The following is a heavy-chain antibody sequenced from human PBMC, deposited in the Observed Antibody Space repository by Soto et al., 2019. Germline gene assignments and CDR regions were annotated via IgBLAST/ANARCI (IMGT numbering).Heavy chain of an antibody. CDR3: AKRSTAAVSPLPDAFEI. J-gene: IGHJ3*02. CDR1: GGTFSSYA. Sequence: QVQLVQAGAEVKKPGSSVKVSCKASGGTFSSYAISWVRQAPGQGLEWMGGIIPIFGKANYAQKFQGRVTITADESTSTAYMELRSLRSEDTAVYYCAKRSTAAVSPLPDAFEIWGKGTMFTVSS. D-gene: IGHD6-13*01. CDR2: IIPIFGKA. V-gene: IGHV1-69*01.